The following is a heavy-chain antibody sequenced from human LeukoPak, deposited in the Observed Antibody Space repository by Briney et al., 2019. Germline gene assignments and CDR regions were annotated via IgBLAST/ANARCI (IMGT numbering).Heavy chain of an antibody. CDR3: AKDSELSYYYGSGNAEYFQH. CDR1: GFTFSSYA. CDR2: ISGSGDNT. V-gene: IGHV3-23*01. J-gene: IGHJ1*01. Sequence: GGSLRLSCAASGFTFSSYAMSWVRQAPGKGLEWVSGISGSGDNTYYADSVKGRFTISRDNSKNTLYLQMNSLRAEDTAVYYCAKDSELSYYYGSGNAEYFQHWGQGTLVTVSS. D-gene: IGHD3-10*01.